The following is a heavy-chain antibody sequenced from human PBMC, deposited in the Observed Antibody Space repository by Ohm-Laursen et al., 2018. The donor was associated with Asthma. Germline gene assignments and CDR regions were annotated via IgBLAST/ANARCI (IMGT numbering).Heavy chain of an antibody. CDR3: ARPYCSDTTCYHYFDS. Sequence: GTLSLTCSVSGASISSFYWSWIRQPPGKGLEWIGYIYHSGSTNYNPSLKSRVTMSVGTSKNQFSLKLSSVTAADTAVYYCARPYCSDTTCYHYFDSWGQGTLVSVSS. J-gene: IGHJ4*02. CDR1: GASISSFY. CDR2: IYHSGST. V-gene: IGHV4-59*08. D-gene: IGHD2-2*01.